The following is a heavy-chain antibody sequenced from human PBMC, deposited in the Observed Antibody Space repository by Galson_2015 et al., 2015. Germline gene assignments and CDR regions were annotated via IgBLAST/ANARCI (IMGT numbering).Heavy chain of an antibody. V-gene: IGHV3-48*02. CDR1: GFSFSSYS. CDR3: AKGDALINGWAH. D-gene: IGHD6-19*01. Sequence: SLRLSCAASGFSFSSYSMNWVRQAPGKGLEWVSYISSSSSTMYYADSVKGRFTISRDNAKNSLYLQMNSLRDEDTAVYYCAKGDALINGWAHWGQGTLVTVSS. J-gene: IGHJ4*02. CDR2: ISSSSSTM.